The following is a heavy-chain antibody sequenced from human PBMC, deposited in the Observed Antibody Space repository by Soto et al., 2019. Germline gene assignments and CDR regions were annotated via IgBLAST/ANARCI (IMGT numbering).Heavy chain of an antibody. J-gene: IGHJ6*02. Sequence: SVKVSCKASGGTFSSYAISWVRQAPGQGLEWMGGIIPIFGTANYAQKFQGRVTITADKSTSTAYMELSSLRSEDTAVYYCARSRVDYTLFYYRMDVWGQGTTVTVSS. V-gene: IGHV1-69*06. CDR3: ARSRVDYTLFYYRMDV. D-gene: IGHD3-3*01. CDR1: GGTFSSYA. CDR2: IIPIFGTA.